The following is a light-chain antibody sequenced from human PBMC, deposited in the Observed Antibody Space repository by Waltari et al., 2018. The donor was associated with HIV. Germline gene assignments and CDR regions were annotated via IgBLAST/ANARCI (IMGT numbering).Light chain of an antibody. Sequence: QSVLTQPPSVSGAPGQRVTISCTGSSSNIGAGYDVHWYQQLPGTAPNHLIYVKRDGPSAVPDRSAGSKSGASASLSITGLQAEYEADYYCQSYDSSLSGPRVFGTGTKVTVL. CDR3: QSYDSSLSGPRV. CDR2: VKR. J-gene: IGLJ1*01. CDR1: SSNIGAGYD. V-gene: IGLV1-40*01.